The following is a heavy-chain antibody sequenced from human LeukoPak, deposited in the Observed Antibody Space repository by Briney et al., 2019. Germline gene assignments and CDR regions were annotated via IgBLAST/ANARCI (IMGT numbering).Heavy chain of an antibody. Sequence: SETLSLTCTVSGGSISSYYWGWIRQPPGKGLEWIGSIYHGGSTYYNPSLKSRVTISVDTSKNQFSLKLSSVTAADTAVYYCARHRALRLNLDYWGQGTLVTVSS. CDR1: GGSISSYY. CDR2: IYHGGST. V-gene: IGHV4-38-2*02. CDR3: ARHRALRLNLDY. J-gene: IGHJ4*02.